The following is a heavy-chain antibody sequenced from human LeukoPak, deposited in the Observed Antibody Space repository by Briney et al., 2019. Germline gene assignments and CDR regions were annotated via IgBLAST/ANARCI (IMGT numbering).Heavy chain of an antibody. Sequence: ASVKVSCKASGYTFTSYAMHWVRQAPGQRLERMGWINAGNGNTKYSQKFQGRVTITRDTSASTAYMELSSLRSEDTAVYYCARGSGGSFHSGIHYWGQGTLVTVSS. CDR2: INAGNGNT. V-gene: IGHV1-3*01. D-gene: IGHD1-26*01. CDR3: ARGSGGSFHSGIHY. J-gene: IGHJ4*02. CDR1: GYTFTSYA.